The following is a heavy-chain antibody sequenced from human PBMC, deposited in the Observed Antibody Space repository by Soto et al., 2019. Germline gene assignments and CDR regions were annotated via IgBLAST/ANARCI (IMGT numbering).Heavy chain of an antibody. V-gene: IGHV3-21*01. D-gene: IGHD5-12*01. Sequence: GGSLRLSCAASGFTFSRYSMNWVRQAPGKGLEWVSSISSSSSYIYYADSVKGRFTISRDNAKNSLYLQMNSLRAEDTAVYYCARVGDGYNAFDIWGQGTMVTVSS. CDR2: ISSSSSYI. CDR1: GFTFSRYS. J-gene: IGHJ3*02. CDR3: ARVGDGYNAFDI.